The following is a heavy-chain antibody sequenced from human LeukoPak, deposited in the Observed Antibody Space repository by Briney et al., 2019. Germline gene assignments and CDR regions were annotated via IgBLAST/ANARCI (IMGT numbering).Heavy chain of an antibody. CDR3: ARVMQIQLWLQDYYYYGMDV. Sequence: ASVKVSCKASGYTFTSYGISWVRQAPGQGLEWMGWISAYNGNTNYAQKLQGRVTMTTDTSTSTAYMELRSLRSDDMAVYYCARVMQIQLWLQDYYYYGMDVWGQGTTVTVSS. V-gene: IGHV1-18*03. D-gene: IGHD5-18*01. CDR1: GYTFTSYG. J-gene: IGHJ6*02. CDR2: ISAYNGNT.